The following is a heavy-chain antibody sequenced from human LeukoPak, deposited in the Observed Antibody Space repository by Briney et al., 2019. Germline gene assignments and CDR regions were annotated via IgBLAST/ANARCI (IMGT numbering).Heavy chain of an antibody. J-gene: IGHJ4*02. CDR2: IYYSGST. V-gene: IGHV4-59*01. CDR3: ARVVYYGYTYGKYYFDY. Sequence: SETLSLTCTVSGSSISSYYWSWIRQPPGKGLEWIGYIYYSGSTNYNPSLKGRATISIDTSKNQFSLKLSSVTAADTAMYYCARVVYYGYTYGKYYFDYWGQGTLVTVSS. CDR1: GSSISSYY. D-gene: IGHD5-18*01.